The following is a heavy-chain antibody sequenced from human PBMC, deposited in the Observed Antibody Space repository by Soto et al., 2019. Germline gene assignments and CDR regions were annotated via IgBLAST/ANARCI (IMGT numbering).Heavy chain of an antibody. D-gene: IGHD1-1*01. CDR3: TRRLNWYDAIDI. CDR1: GFTFSGSA. Sequence: GGSLRLSCAASGFTFSGSAMHWVRQASGKGLEWVGRIRSKANSYATAYAASVKGRFTISRDDSKNTAYLQINSLKADDTAVYYCTRRLNWYDAIDIWGQGTMVTVSS. J-gene: IGHJ3*02. V-gene: IGHV3-73*01. CDR2: IRSKANSYAT.